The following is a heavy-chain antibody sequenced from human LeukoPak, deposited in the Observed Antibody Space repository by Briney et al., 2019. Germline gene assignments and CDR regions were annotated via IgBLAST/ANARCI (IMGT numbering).Heavy chain of an antibody. D-gene: IGHD1-26*01. CDR1: GYTFTSYG. CDR2: INPTGSST. Sequence: ASVKVSCKASGYTFTSYGISWVRQAPGQGLEGLGLINPTGSSTLYAQKFQGRVTMTRDMSTTTDYMELSSLRSDDTAVYYCARDNSVGDVAWWFDPWGQGTLVTVSS. J-gene: IGHJ5*02. CDR3: ARDNSVGDVAWWFDP. V-gene: IGHV1-46*01.